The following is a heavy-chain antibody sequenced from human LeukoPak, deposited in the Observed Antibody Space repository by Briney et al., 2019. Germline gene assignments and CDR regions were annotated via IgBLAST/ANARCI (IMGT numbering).Heavy chain of an antibody. D-gene: IGHD2-2*01. CDR3: ARATDCSSTSCFYFDY. V-gene: IGHV4-59*01. Sequence: SETLSLTCTVSGGSISSYYWSWIRQPPGRGLEWIGYIYYSGSTNHNPSLKSRVTISVDTSKNQFSLKLSSVTAADTAVYYCARATDCSSTSCFYFDYWGQGTLVTVSS. CDR1: GGSISSYY. CDR2: IYYSGST. J-gene: IGHJ4*02.